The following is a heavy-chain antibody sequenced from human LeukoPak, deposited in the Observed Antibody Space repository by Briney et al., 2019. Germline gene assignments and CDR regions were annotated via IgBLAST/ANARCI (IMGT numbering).Heavy chain of an antibody. Sequence: SETLSLTCTVSGGSISSSSYYWGWIRQPPGKGLEWIGSIYYSGSTYYNPSLKSRVTISVDTSKNQFSLKLRSVTAADTAVFYCARLKLDDELYYFDYWGQGTLVTVSS. D-gene: IGHD1-7*01. J-gene: IGHJ4*02. CDR2: IYYSGST. V-gene: IGHV4-39*07. CDR3: ARLKLDDELYYFDY. CDR1: GGSISSSSYY.